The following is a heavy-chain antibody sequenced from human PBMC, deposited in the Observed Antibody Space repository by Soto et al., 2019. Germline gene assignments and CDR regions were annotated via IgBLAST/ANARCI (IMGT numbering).Heavy chain of an antibody. V-gene: IGHV3-7*01. D-gene: IGHD6-6*01. CDR3: ARGASYSSSVFRFGPTHYDY. J-gene: IGHJ4*02. CDR1: GFTFSSYW. Sequence: GGSLRLSCAASGFTFSSYWMSWVRQAPGKGLEWVANIKQDGSEKYYVDSVKGRFTISRDNAKNSLYLQMNSLRAEDTAVYYCARGASYSSSVFRFGPTHYDYWGQGTLVTVSS. CDR2: IKQDGSEK.